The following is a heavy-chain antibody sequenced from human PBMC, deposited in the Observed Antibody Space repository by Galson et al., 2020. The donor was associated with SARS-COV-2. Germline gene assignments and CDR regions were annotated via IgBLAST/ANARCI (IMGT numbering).Heavy chain of an antibody. CDR3: ARHVPSVPGLTYYFQD. J-gene: IGHJ4*02. D-gene: IGHD3-9*01. Sequence: ETSETLSLTCTVSGGSISNYYWSWVRQPPGKGLEWIGYIYNIRSTNYNPSLESRVTISVDTSQNQFPLTLKYVTAADTAVYYCARHVPSVPGLTYYFQDWCQGTLVTVSP. CDR2: IYNIRST. CDR1: GGSISNYY. V-gene: IGHV4-59*08.